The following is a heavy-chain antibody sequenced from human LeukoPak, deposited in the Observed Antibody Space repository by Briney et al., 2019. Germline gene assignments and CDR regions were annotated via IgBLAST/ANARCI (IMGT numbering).Heavy chain of an antibody. CDR1: GFTFSDYY. V-gene: IGHV3-11*01. CDR2: ISSSGSTI. CDR3: ASVSTVTTYYYYGMDV. Sequence: GGSLRLSCAASGFTFSDYYMSWIRQAPGKGLEWVSYISSSGSTIYYADSVKGRFTISRDNAKNSLYLQMNSLRAEDTAVCYCASVSTVTTYYYYGMDVWGQGTTVTVSS. D-gene: IGHD4-17*01. J-gene: IGHJ6*02.